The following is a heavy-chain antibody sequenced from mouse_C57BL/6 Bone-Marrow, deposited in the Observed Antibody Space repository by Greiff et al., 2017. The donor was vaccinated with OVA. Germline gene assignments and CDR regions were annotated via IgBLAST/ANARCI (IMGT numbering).Heavy chain of an antibody. J-gene: IGHJ4*01. Sequence: QVPLQQPGAELLRPGSSVTLSCPASGYTFTSYWMHWVKQRPIQGLEWIGNIDPSDSETHYNQKFKDKATLTVDKSSSTAYMQLSSLTSEDSAVYYCARVYYDYDGDAMDYWGQGTSVTVSS. CDR2: IDPSDSET. CDR3: ARVYYDYDGDAMDY. D-gene: IGHD2-4*01. CDR1: GYTFTSYW. V-gene: IGHV1-52*01.